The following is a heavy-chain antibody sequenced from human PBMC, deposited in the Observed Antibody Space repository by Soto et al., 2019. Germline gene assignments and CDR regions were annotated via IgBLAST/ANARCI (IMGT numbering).Heavy chain of an antibody. CDR1: GFTFSSYA. V-gene: IGHV3-30-3*01. Sequence: GGSLRLSCAASGFTFSSYAMHWVRQAPGKGLEWVAVISYDGSNKYYADSVKGRFTISRDNSKNTLYLQMNSLRAEDTAVYYCARVGATPGEYYYYYYGMDVRGQGTTVTVSS. CDR2: ISYDGSNK. D-gene: IGHD1-26*01. J-gene: IGHJ6*02. CDR3: ARVGATPGEYYYYYYGMDV.